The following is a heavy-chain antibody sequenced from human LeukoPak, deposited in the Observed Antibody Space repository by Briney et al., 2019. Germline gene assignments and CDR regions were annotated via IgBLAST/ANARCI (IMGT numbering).Heavy chain of an antibody. CDR2: IYHSGST. CDR1: GYSISSGYY. D-gene: IGHD2-8*01. V-gene: IGHV4-38-2*01. Sequence: PSETLSLTCAVSGYSISSGYYWGWIRQPPGKGLEWFGSIYHSGSTYYNPSLKSRVTISVDTSKNQFSLKLSSVTAADTAVYYCARIRKWAFDIWGQGTMVTVSS. CDR3: ARIRKWAFDI. J-gene: IGHJ3*02.